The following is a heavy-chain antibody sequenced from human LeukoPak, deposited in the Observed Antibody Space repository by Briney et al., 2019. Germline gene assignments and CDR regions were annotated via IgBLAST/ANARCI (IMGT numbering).Heavy chain of an antibody. J-gene: IGHJ4*02. V-gene: IGHV3-30*18. CDR3: AKGAFGEFWPDY. Sequence: PGGSLRLSCTVSGFTFRTYGMHWVRQAPGKGLEWVAVISDDGTNKYYADSVRGRFTISRDNSKNIMYLQMNSLRPEDTAVYYCAKGAFGEFWPDYWGQGTLVTVSS. D-gene: IGHD3-10*01. CDR2: ISDDGTNK. CDR1: GFTFRTYG.